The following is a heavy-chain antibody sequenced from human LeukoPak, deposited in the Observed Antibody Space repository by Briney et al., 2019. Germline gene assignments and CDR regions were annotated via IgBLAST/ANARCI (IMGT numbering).Heavy chain of an antibody. D-gene: IGHD3-10*01. CDR1: GFSLSTSGMR. J-gene: IGHJ4*02. V-gene: IGHV2-70*04. Sequence: SGPALVKPTQTLTLTCTFSGFSLSTSGMRVSWIRQPPGKALEWLAHIDWDDDKFYSTSLKTRLTISKDTSKNQVVLTMTNMDPVDTATYYCARAEYYYGSGSYYDYWGQGTLVTVSS. CDR2: IDWDDDK. CDR3: ARAEYYYGSGSYYDY.